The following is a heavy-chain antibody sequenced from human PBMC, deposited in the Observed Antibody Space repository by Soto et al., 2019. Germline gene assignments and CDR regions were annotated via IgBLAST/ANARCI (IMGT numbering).Heavy chain of an antibody. V-gene: IGHV3-48*03. CDR1: GFNFRNFE. Sequence: PGGSLRLSCEASGFNFRNFEMNWVRKAPGKGLEWISHISSSGVTTYYADFAEGRFTISRDNAKESLYLHLSGLRVDDTAVYYCARYGTRADWWGLGTQVTVSS. J-gene: IGHJ4*02. CDR2: ISSSGVTT. CDR3: ARYGTRADW. D-gene: IGHD1-1*01.